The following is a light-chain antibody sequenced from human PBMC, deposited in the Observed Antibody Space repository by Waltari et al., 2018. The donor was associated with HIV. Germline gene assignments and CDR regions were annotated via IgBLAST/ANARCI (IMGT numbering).Light chain of an antibody. Sequence: EIVMTQSPATLSVSLGERATLSCRASQSVYNKLAWYQQKPGQAPRLLIYGASTRATGIPARFSGSGSGTDFTLTISDLQSEDFASYYCQQCNSWPYNFGPGTKLEIK. J-gene: IGKJ2*01. CDR1: QSVYNK. CDR3: QQCNSWPYN. CDR2: GAS. V-gene: IGKV3-15*01.